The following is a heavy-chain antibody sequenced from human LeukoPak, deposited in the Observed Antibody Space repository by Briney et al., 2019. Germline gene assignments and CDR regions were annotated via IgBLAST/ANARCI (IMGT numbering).Heavy chain of an antibody. V-gene: IGHV3-33*06. CDR1: GFTFSSYG. CDR3: AKAQKQLWFSELAFDI. CDR2: IWYDGSNK. J-gene: IGHJ3*02. Sequence: GGSLRLSCAASGFTFSSYGMHWVRQAPGKGLEWVAVIWYDGSNKYYADSVKGRFTISRDNSKNTLYLQMNSLRAEDTAVYYCAKAQKQLWFSELAFDIWGQGTMVTVSS. D-gene: IGHD5-18*01.